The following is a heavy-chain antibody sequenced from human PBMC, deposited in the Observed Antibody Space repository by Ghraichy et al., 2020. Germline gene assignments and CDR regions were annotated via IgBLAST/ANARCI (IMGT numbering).Heavy chain of an antibody. J-gene: IGHJ5*02. CDR3: AGLLGGSCFS. V-gene: IGHV4-34*01. CDR2: INHSGST. D-gene: IGHD2-15*01. CDR1: GGSFSGYY. Sequence: SETLSLTCAVYGGSFSGYYWSWIRQPPGKGLEWIGEINHSGSTNYNPSLKSRVTISVDTSKNQFSLKLSSVTAADTAVYYCAGLLGGSCFSWGQGTLVTVSS.